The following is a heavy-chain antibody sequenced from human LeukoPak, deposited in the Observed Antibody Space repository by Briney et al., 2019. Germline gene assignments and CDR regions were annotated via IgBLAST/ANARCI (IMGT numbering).Heavy chain of an antibody. Sequence: ASVKVSCKASGYTFTSYDINWVRQATGQGVEWMGWMNPNSGNTGYAQKFQGRVTMTRNTSISTAYMELSSLRSEDTAVYYCARVAVAGFPFDYYYGMDVWGQGTTVTVSS. V-gene: IGHV1-8*01. CDR2: MNPNSGNT. J-gene: IGHJ6*02. CDR1: GYTFTSYD. CDR3: ARVAVAGFPFDYYYGMDV. D-gene: IGHD6-19*01.